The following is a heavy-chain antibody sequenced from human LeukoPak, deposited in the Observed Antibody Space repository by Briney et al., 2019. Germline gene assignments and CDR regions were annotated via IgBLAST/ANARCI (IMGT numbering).Heavy chain of an antibody. D-gene: IGHD3-3*01. CDR1: GGTFSSYA. CDR3: ATDTNYDFWSGPHPGAFDI. V-gene: IGHV1-69*13. Sequence: ASVKVSCKASGGTFSSYAISWVRQAPGQGLEWMGGIIPIFGTANYAQKFQGRVTITADESTSTAYMELSSLRSEDTAVYYCATDTNYDFWSGPHPGAFDIWGQGTMVTVSS. CDR2: IIPIFGTA. J-gene: IGHJ3*02.